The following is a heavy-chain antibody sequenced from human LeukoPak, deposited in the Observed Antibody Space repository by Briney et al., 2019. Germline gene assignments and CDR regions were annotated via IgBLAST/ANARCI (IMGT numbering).Heavy chain of an antibody. V-gene: IGHV4-34*01. CDR1: GASFSGYF. CDR2: INHSGST. CDR3: ARDLWGSGIDN. J-gene: IGHJ4*02. Sequence: SETLSLTCTVDGASFSGYFWSWIRQPPGKGLEWIGEINHSGSTNYNPSLKSRVTISVDTSKNQFSLKLSSVTAADTAVYYCARDLWGSGIDNWGQGTLVTVSS. D-gene: IGHD3-10*01.